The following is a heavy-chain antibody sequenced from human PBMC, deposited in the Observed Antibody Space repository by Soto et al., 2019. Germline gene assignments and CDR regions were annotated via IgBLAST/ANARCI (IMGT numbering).Heavy chain of an antibody. CDR2: ISGSGGST. CDR1: GFTFSSYA. D-gene: IGHD6-19*01. CDR3: AKPSSQPVAGTPYYYYGMDV. V-gene: IGHV3-23*01. Sequence: PGGSLRLSCAASGFTFSSYAMSWVRQAPGKGLEWVSAISGSGGSTYYADSVKGRFTISRDNSKNTLYLQMNSLRAEDTAVYYCAKPSSQPVAGTPYYYYGMDVWGQGTTVTVSS. J-gene: IGHJ6*02.